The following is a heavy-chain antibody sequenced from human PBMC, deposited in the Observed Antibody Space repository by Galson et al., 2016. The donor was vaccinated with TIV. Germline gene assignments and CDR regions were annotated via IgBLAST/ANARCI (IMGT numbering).Heavy chain of an antibody. CDR2: INPSGGGT. CDR1: GYTFTSYY. V-gene: IGHV1-46*01. CDR3: ARVRSCGGDCYYGDY. J-gene: IGHJ4*02. D-gene: IGHD2-21*02. Sequence: SVKVSCKASGYTFTSYYLHWVRQAPGQGLEWMGIINPSGGGTSSPQKFQGRVTLTRDTSTSTVYMELSSLRSEDTAVYYCARVRSCGGDCYYGDYWGQGTLVTVSS.